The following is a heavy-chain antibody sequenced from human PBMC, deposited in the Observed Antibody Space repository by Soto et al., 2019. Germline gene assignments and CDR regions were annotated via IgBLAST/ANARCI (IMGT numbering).Heavy chain of an antibody. V-gene: IGHV3-21*01. CDR3: AREGAYYYDSSGYPITNFDY. D-gene: IGHD3-22*01. J-gene: IGHJ4*02. Sequence: GGSLRLSCAASGFTFSSYIMNWVRQSPGKGLEWVSSISSSSSYIYYADPVKGRFTISRDNAKNSLYLQMNSLRAEDTAVYYCAREGAYYYDSSGYPITNFDYWGQGTLVTVSS. CDR1: GFTFSSYI. CDR2: ISSSSSYI.